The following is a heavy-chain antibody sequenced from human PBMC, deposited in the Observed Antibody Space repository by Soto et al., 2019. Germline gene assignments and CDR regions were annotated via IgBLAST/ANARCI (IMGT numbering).Heavy chain of an antibody. Sequence: VASVKVSCKASGYTFTSYGISWVRQAPGQGLEWMGWISAYNGNTNYAQKLQGRVTMTTDTSTSTAYMELRSLRSDDTAVYYCARRDIVVVPAANDYYYYYMDVWGKGTTVTVSS. D-gene: IGHD2-2*01. J-gene: IGHJ6*03. CDR3: ARRDIVVVPAANDYYYYYMDV. CDR2: ISAYNGNT. V-gene: IGHV1-18*01. CDR1: GYTFTSYG.